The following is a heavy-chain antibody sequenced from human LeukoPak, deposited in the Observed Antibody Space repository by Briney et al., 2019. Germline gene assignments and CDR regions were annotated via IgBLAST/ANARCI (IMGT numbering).Heavy chain of an antibody. D-gene: IGHD1-14*01. CDR3: AREKAEDFDY. V-gene: IGHV3-33*01. Sequence: GRSLRLSCAASGFTFSSYGMHWVRQAPGKGLEWVAVIWYDGSNKYYADSVKGRFTISRDNSKNTLYLQMNSLRPDDTAVYFCAREKAEDFDYWGQGTLVTVSS. CDR1: GFTFSSYG. CDR2: IWYDGSNK. J-gene: IGHJ4*02.